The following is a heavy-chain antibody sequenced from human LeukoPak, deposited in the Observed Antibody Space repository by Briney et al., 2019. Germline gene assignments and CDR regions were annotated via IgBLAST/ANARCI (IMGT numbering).Heavy chain of an antibody. CDR1: GFTFSRYW. Sequence: GGSVRLSCAASGFTFSRYWMHGVRQAPGKGLVWVSRINSDGSSTTYADSVKCRFTISRDNAENTLYLQMNSLRVEDTAVYYCARDVGSGWYHFDNWGQGTLVTVSS. D-gene: IGHD6-19*01. CDR2: INSDGSST. CDR3: ARDVGSGWYHFDN. J-gene: IGHJ4*02. V-gene: IGHV3-74*01.